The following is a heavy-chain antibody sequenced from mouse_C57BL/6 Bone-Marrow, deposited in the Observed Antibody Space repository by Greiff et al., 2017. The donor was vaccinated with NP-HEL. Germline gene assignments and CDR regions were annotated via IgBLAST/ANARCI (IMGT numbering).Heavy chain of an antibody. CDR2: IDPETGGT. D-gene: IGHD3-2*02. CDR3: TRPGGPYAMDY. Sequence: QVQLQQSGAELVRPGASVTLSCKASGYTFTDYEMHWVKQTPVHGLEWIGAIDPETGGTAYNQKFKGKAILTADKSSSTAYMELRSLTSEDSAVYYCTRPGGPYAMDYWGQGTSVTVSS. CDR1: GYTFTDYE. V-gene: IGHV1-15*01. J-gene: IGHJ4*01.